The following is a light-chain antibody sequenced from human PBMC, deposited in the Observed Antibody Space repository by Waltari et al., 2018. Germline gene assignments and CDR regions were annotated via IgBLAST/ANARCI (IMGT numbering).Light chain of an antibody. V-gene: IGKV3-15*01. CDR1: QSIDNN. CDR2: GAS. CDR3: QQYNRWPPLT. Sequence: EVVMTQSPATLSVSPGERVTLSCKASQSIDNNLAWYQQKPGQAPRLLIYGASTRATGVPARVSGSGSETEFTLTMSSLQAEDCAVFYCQQYNRWPPLTFGGGTKVEIK. J-gene: IGKJ4*01.